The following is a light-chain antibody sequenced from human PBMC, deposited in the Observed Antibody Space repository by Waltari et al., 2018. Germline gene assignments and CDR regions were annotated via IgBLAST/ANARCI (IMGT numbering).Light chain of an antibody. J-gene: IGKJ1*01. V-gene: IGKV1-6*01. Sequence: TYRASQGIGNDLGGDQQKPGKAPKLLIYAASSLQSGVPSRFSGSGSGTDFTLTISSLQPEDFATYYCLQDYNYPRTFGQGTKVEIK. CDR2: AAS. CDR1: QGIGND. CDR3: LQDYNYPRT.